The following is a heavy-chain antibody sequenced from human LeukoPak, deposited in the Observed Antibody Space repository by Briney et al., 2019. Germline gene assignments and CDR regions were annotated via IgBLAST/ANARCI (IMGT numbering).Heavy chain of an antibody. CDR1: GGTFSSYA. Sequence: GASVKVSCKASGGTFSSYAISWVRQAPGQGLEWMGGIIPIFGTANYAQKFQGRVAITADESTSTAYMELSSLRSEDTAVYYCARVRIQLWSQIDYWGQGTLVTVSS. CDR3: ARVRIQLWSQIDY. V-gene: IGHV1-69*01. CDR2: IIPIFGTA. D-gene: IGHD5-18*01. J-gene: IGHJ4*02.